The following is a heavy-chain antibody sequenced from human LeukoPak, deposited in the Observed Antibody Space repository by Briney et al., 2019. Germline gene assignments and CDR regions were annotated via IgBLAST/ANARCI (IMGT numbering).Heavy chain of an antibody. CDR1: GYSFTTYW. D-gene: IGHD1-7*01. CDR2: TYPGGSDA. J-gene: IGHJ4*02. CDR3: ATPTLGTIGEYLFDY. V-gene: IGHV5-51*01. Sequence: GESLKISCKGSGYSFTTYWIGWVRQLPGKGLEWMGITYPGGSDARYSPSFQGRVTISADKSISTAYLQWSTLKASDTAVYYCATPTLGTIGEYLFDYWGQGTLVTVSS.